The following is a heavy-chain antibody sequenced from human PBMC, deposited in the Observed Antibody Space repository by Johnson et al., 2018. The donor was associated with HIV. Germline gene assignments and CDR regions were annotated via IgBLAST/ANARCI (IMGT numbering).Heavy chain of an antibody. Sequence: EQLVESGGGVVQPGRSLRLSCAASGFTFSSYAMHWVRQAPGKGLEWVSVIYSGGSTYYADSVKGRLTISRDNSRNTLYLQMNSLRAEDTAVYYCARDRSDLIPTQGPEDAFDIWGQGTLVTVSS. V-gene: IGHV3-66*01. D-gene: IGHD1-14*01. CDR1: GFTFSSYA. CDR2: IYSGGST. CDR3: ARDRSDLIPTQGPEDAFDI. J-gene: IGHJ3*02.